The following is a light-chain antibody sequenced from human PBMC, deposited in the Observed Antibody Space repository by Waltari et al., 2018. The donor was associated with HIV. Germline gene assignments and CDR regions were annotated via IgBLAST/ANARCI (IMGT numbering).Light chain of an antibody. CDR1: QSISTY. CDR3: QQSYSTPWT. V-gene: IGKV1-39*01. J-gene: IGKJ1*01. CDR2: DAS. Sequence: DIQMTQSPSSLSASVGDRVTITCLASQSISTYLNWHQQKPGKAPKLLVYDASSLQGGVSSRFSGSGSGTDFTLTISSLQPEDFVTYYCQQSYSTPWTFGQGTKVDI.